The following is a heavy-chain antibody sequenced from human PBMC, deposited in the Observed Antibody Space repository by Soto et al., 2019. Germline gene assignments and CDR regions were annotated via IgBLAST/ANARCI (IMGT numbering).Heavy chain of an antibody. V-gene: IGHV4-30-4*08. CDR2: MYYSGST. Sequence: SETLCLTCTVSGDSITSGTFYWNWIRQYPGKGLEWIGYMYYSGSTYYNPSLRSRVTISRDTSRNEFSLNLSSVTAADPAVYFCTSGGPRWLHSSWGRRTPVTVSS. CDR3: TSGGPRWLHSS. CDR1: GDSITSGTFY. J-gene: IGHJ1*01. D-gene: IGHD5-12*01.